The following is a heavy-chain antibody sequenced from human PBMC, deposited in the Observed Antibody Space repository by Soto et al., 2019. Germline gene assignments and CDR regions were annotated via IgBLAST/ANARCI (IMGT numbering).Heavy chain of an antibody. CDR3: ARSRRGAYSSGWYSPSGYYNYGIDV. CDR1: GYRFTTYG. Sequence: ISKRASGYRFTTYGVGCMRKIHGKGLEWMGIIYPGDSDTKYSPSLQGQVSISADTSISTAYLQWTSLKASDTAMYYCARSRRGAYSSGWYSPSGYYNYGIDVWGQGTKVTGSS. D-gene: IGHD6-19*01. V-gene: IGHV5-51*01. J-gene: IGHJ6*02. CDR2: IYPGDSDT.